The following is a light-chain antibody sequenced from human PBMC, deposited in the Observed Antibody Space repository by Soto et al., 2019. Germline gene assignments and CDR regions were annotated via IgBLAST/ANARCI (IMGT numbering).Light chain of an antibody. CDR2: DAS. J-gene: IGKJ2*01. CDR3: QQRSNWPV. CDR1: QSVSSY. Sequence: EIVLTQSPATLSLSPGERATLSCRASQSVSSYLAWYQQNPGQAPRLLIYDASNRATGIPARFSGSGSGTDFTLTIISLEPEDFAVYYCQQRSNWPVFGQGTKLEIK. V-gene: IGKV3-11*01.